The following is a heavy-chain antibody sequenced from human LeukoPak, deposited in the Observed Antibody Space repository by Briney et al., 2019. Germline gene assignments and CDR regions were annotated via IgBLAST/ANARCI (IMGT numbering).Heavy chain of an antibody. Sequence: ASVKVSCKASGYTFTSYDINWVRQATGQGLEWMGWMNPNSGNTGYAQKFQGRVTMTRNTSISTAYMELSSLGSEDTAVYYCARRPSKTGIAAAGRGGNDAFDIWGQGTMVTVSS. V-gene: IGHV1-8*01. D-gene: IGHD6-13*01. CDR1: GYTFTSYD. CDR2: MNPNSGNT. J-gene: IGHJ3*02. CDR3: ARRPSKTGIAAAGRGGNDAFDI.